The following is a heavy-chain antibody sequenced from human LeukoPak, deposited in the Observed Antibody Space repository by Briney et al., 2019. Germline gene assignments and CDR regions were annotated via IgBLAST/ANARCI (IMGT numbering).Heavy chain of an antibody. J-gene: IGHJ6*02. V-gene: IGHV3-66*01. D-gene: IGHD2-15*01. CDR3: AKDLYCSGGSCSTHYYYYYGMDV. CDR2: IYSGGST. Sequence: GGSLRLSCAASGFTVSSNYMSWVRQAPGKGLEWVSVIYSGGSTYYADSVKGRFTISRDNSKNTLYLQMNSLRAEDTAVYYCAKDLYCSGGSCSTHYYYYYGMDVWGQGTTVTVSS. CDR1: GFTVSSNY.